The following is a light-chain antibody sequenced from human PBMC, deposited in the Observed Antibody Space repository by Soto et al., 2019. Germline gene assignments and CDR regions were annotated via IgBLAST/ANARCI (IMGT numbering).Light chain of an antibody. V-gene: IGLV2-8*01. CDR3: SSYAGSNNLV. J-gene: IGLJ2*01. CDR1: SSDVGGYNY. CDR2: EVS. Sequence: QSALTQPPSASGSPGQSVTISCTGTSSDVGGYNYVSWYQQHPGKAPKLMIYEVSKRPSGVPDRFSGSKSGNTASLTVSGLQAEDEADYYCSSYAGSNNLVFAGGPKLTVL.